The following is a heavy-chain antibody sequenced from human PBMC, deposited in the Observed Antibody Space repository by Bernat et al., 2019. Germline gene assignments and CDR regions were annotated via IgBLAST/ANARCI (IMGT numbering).Heavy chain of an antibody. V-gene: IGHV4-59*08. D-gene: IGHD4-23*01. Sequence: QVQLQESGPGLVNPSETLSLTCTVSGGSINTYYWSWVRQPPGKGLEGSAYIYHSGSTNYNPSLKSRVSMSVDTSKNQFSLKLSSATAADTAVYYCARRVGNSDYFDYWGQGTLVTVSS. CDR3: ARRVGNSDYFDY. CDR1: GGSINTYY. CDR2: IYHSGST. J-gene: IGHJ4*02.